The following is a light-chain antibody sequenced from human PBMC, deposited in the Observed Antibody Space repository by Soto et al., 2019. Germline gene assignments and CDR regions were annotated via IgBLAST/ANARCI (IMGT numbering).Light chain of an antibody. Sequence: EIVLTQSPGTLSLSPGDRATLSCRASQSVSNNYLAWYQQKPGQAPRLPIYGASNRATGIPDRFSGSGSGTNFTLTISRLEPEDFATYYCQRSSSSPFTFGPGTKVDIK. CDR2: GAS. CDR1: QSVSNNY. V-gene: IGKV3-20*01. CDR3: QRSSSSPFT. J-gene: IGKJ3*01.